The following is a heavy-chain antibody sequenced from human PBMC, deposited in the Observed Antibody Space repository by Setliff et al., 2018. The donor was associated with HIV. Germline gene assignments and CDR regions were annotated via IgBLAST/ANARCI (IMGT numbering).Heavy chain of an antibody. Sequence: LSLTCTVSGGSISSTSYYWVWIRQPPGKGLEWIGSIYYSGSTYYNPSLKSRVTISVDTSKNQFSLKLSSVTAADTAVYYCASSLAGRTDCWGQGTLVTVSS. V-gene: IGHV4-39*07. CDR2: IYYSGST. CDR1: GGSISSTSYY. D-gene: IGHD6-6*01. CDR3: ASSLAGRTDC. J-gene: IGHJ4*02.